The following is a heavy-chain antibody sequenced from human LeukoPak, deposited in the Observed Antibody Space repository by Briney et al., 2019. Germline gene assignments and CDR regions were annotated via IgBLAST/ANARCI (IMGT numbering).Heavy chain of an antibody. CDR3: ARNYYDSSGYYPDAFDI. J-gene: IGHJ3*02. CDR1: GFTSSSYS. Sequence: GGSLRLSCAASGFTSSSYSMNWVRQAPGKGLEWVSSISSSSYIYYADSVKGRFTISRDNAKNSLYLQMNSLRAEDTAVYYCARNYYDSSGYYPDAFDIWGQGTMVTVSS. CDR2: ISSSSYI. V-gene: IGHV3-21*01. D-gene: IGHD3-22*01.